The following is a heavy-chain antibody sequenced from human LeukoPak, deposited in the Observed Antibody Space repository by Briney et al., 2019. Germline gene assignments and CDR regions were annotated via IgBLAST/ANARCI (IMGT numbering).Heavy chain of an antibody. V-gene: IGHV4-4*08. CDR3: ARARSIAAHFFDY. D-gene: IGHD6-13*01. Sequence: KASETLSLTCTVSGASISTFFWSCIRQPPGKGLEWFGYVYSSGSTYYNPSLKSRVTISVDTSKNQFSLKLSSVTAADTAVYYCARARSIAAHFFDYWGQGTLVTVSS. CDR2: VYSSGST. CDR1: GASISTFF. J-gene: IGHJ4*02.